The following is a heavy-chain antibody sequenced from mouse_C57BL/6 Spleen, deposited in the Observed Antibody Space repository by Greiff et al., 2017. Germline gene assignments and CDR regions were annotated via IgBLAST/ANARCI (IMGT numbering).Heavy chain of an antibody. D-gene: IGHD2-2*01. CDR1: GFTFSSYA. Sequence: EVKLVESGEGLVKPGGSLKLSCAASGFTFSSYAMSWVRQTPEKRLEWVAYISSGGDYIYYADTVKGRFTISRDNARNTLYLQMSSLKSEDTAMYYCTRAGGYDGFDYWGQGTTLTVSS. CDR3: TRAGGYDGFDY. J-gene: IGHJ2*01. V-gene: IGHV5-9-1*02. CDR2: ISSGGDYI.